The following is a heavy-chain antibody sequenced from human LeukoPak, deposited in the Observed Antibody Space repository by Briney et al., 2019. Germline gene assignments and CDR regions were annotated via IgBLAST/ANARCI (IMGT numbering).Heavy chain of an antibody. CDR3: AKSDYYGASDY. Sequence: PSETLSLTCTVSGGSISSYYWSWIRQSPGKGLEWIGYIYYSGSTSYNPSLKSRVTISVDTFRNQFSLKLTSVTAADTAIYYCAKSDYYGASDYWGQGTLVTVSS. D-gene: IGHD3-10*01. CDR2: IYYSGST. J-gene: IGHJ4*02. CDR1: GGSISSYY. V-gene: IGHV4-59*01.